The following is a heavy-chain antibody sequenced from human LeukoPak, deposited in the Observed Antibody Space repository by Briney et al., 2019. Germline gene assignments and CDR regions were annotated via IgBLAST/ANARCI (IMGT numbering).Heavy chain of an antibody. CDR2: INPNSGGT. V-gene: IGHV1-2*02. D-gene: IGHD2-2*01. J-gene: IGHJ5*02. CDR1: GYTFTGYY. CDR3: ARAGGDIVVVPAEDNWFDP. Sequence: GASVKVSCKASGYTFTGYYMHWVRQAPGQGLEWMGWINPNSGGTNYAQKFQGRVTMTRDTSISTAYTELSRLRSDDTAVYYCARAGGDIVVVPAEDNWFDPWGQGTLVTVSS.